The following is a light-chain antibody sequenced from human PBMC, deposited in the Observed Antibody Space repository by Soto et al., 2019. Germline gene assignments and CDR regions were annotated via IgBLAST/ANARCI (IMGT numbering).Light chain of an antibody. CDR1: QSISTW. V-gene: IGKV1-5*01. Sequence: DIQMTQSPSTLSASVGDRVTITCRASQSISTWLAWYQQKPGKAPKLLIYDASTLESGVPSRFSGSGSGTKFTLTIISLQPDVFATYFCKNYNSYFLTFGGGTKVDIK. J-gene: IGKJ4*01. CDR2: DAS. CDR3: KNYNSYFLT.